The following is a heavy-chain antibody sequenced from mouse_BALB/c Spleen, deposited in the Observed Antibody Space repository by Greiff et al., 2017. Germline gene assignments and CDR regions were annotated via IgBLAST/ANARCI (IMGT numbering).Heavy chain of an antibody. CDR3: ARDYDGDWYFDV. V-gene: IGHV7-3*02. Sequence: EVMLGESGGGLVQPGGSLRLSWANSGFTLTAYYMNWVRQPPGKALEWLGFIRNKANGYTTEYSASVKGRFTISRDNSQSILYLQMNTLRAEDSATYYCARDYDGDWYFDVWGAGTTVTVSS. D-gene: IGHD2-12*01. CDR1: GFTLTAYY. J-gene: IGHJ1*01. CDR2: IRNKANGYTT.